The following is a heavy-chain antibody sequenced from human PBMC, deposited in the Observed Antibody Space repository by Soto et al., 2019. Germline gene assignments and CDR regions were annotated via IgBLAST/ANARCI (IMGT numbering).Heavy chain of an antibody. V-gene: IGHV1-69*13. Sequence: ASVKVSCKASGGTFSSYAISWVRQAPGQGLEWMGGIIPIFGTANYAQKFQGRVTITADESTSTAYMELSSLRYEDKAVYYCARDLEGRLNRKRKYSSSSDYYYGMDVWGQGTTVTVSS. CDR2: IIPIFGTA. D-gene: IGHD6-6*01. CDR1: GGTFSSYA. J-gene: IGHJ6*02. CDR3: ARDLEGRLNRKRKYSSSSDYYYGMDV.